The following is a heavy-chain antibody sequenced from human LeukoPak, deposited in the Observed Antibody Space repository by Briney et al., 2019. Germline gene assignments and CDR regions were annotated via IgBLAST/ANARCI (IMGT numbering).Heavy chain of an antibody. CDR1: GFTFSSYG. CDR3: AKDAGSLTYYFDY. D-gene: IGHD1-26*01. CDR2: ISYDGSNK. Sequence: GGSLRLSCAASGFTFSSYGMHWVRQAPGKGLEWVAVISYDGSNKYYADSVKGLFTISRDNSKNTLYLQMNSLTAEDTAVYYCAKDAGSLTYYFDYWGQGTLVTVSS. V-gene: IGHV3-30*18. J-gene: IGHJ4*02.